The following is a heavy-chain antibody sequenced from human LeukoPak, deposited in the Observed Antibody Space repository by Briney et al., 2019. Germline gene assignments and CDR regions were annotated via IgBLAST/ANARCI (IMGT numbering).Heavy chain of an antibody. CDR1: GFRFSSYA. D-gene: IGHD2-15*01. V-gene: IGHV3-23*01. Sequence: GGSLRLSCAASGFRFSSYAMSWVRQAPGKGLEWVSAISGDGAVTYYADSVKGRFTFSRDNSKNTLYLQMNSLRAEDTAVYFCVRTDNGSYSGNWGQGTLVTVSS. J-gene: IGHJ4*02. CDR2: ISGDGAVT. CDR3: VRTDNGSYSGN.